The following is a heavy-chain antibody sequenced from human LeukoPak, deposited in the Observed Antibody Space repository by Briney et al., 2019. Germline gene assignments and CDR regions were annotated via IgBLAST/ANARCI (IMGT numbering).Heavy chain of an antibody. D-gene: IGHD3-22*01. Sequence: ASVKVSCKASGYTFTGYYMHWVRQAPGQGLEWMGRINPNSGGTNYAQKFQGRVTMTRDTSIITAYMELSRLRSDDTAVYYCATTRRVVVREFDYWGQGTLVTVSS. V-gene: IGHV1-2*06. CDR3: ATTRRVVVREFDY. CDR1: GYTFTGYY. J-gene: IGHJ4*02. CDR2: INPNSGGT.